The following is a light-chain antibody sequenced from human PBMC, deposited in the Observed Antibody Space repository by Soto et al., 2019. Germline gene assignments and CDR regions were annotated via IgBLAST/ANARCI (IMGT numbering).Light chain of an antibody. CDR1: QSLLDSDDGKTY. CDR3: MQALQTPS. J-gene: IGKJ4*01. V-gene: IGKV2-28*01. Sequence: DIVMTQTPLSLPVTPGEPASISCRSSQSLLDSDDGKTYLDWYLQKPGQSPQLLIYLGSNRASGVPDRFSGSGSGTDFTLKISRVEAEDVGVYYCMQALQTPSFGGGTKVDIK. CDR2: LGS.